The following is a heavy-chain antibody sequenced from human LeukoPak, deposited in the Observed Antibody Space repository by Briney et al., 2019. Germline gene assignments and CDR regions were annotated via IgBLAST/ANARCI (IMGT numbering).Heavy chain of an antibody. J-gene: IGHJ6*03. CDR1: GGSITSGRYY. Sequence: SETLSLTCSVSGGSITSGRYYWTWIRQPAGKGREWIGRLYTNDNTNYDPSLESRVSISVDTSKSQFYLQLTSVTAADTAVYFCARGVVTDDYYMDVWGKGITVIVSS. CDR2: LYTNDNT. CDR3: ARGVVTDDYYMDV. V-gene: IGHV4-61*02. D-gene: IGHD2-21*02.